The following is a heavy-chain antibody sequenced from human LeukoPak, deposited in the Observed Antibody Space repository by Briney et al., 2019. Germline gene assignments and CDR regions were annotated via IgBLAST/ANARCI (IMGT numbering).Heavy chain of an antibody. CDR2: IKSKTDGGTT. CDR1: GFTFSNAW. V-gene: IGHV3-15*01. D-gene: IGHD6-13*01. CDR3: TTRPIAAAGRLYYFDY. J-gene: IGHJ4*02. Sequence: GGSLRLSCAASGFTFSNAWMSWVRQAPGKGLEWVGRIKSKTDGGTTDYAAPVKGRFTISRDDSKNTLNLQMNSLKTEDTAVYYCTTRPIAAAGRLYYFDYWGQGTLVTVSS.